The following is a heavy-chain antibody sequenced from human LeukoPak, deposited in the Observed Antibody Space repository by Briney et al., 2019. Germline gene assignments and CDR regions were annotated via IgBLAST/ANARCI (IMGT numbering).Heavy chain of an antibody. D-gene: IGHD5-18*01. CDR3: ARDSGYSYADDY. Sequence: PGGSVRLSCAASGFTFRSYAMQWVRQAPGKGLEWVSYITYNSGTIFYADSVKGRFTISRDNAKDSLYLQMSSLRDEDTAVYYCARDSGYSYADDYWGQGTLVTVSS. J-gene: IGHJ4*02. CDR2: ITYNSGTI. V-gene: IGHV3-48*02. CDR1: GFTFRSYA.